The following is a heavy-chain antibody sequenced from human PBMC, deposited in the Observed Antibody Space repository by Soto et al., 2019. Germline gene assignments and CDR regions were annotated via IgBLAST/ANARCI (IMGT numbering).Heavy chain of an antibody. Sequence: HPGGSLRPSCEASGFTFGTYPMTWVRRAPGKGLEWVSAISGSGGTTYYADSVKGRFTISRDNSKNTLYLQMDSLRAEDGAVYYCAKDPRGYYYGVEVWGQGTTVTVSS. CDR2: ISGSGGTT. V-gene: IGHV3-23*01. CDR1: GFTFGTYP. J-gene: IGHJ6*02. CDR3: AKDPRGYYYGVEV.